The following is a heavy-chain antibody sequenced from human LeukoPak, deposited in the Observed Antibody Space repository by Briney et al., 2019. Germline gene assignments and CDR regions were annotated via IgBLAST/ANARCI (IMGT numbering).Heavy chain of an antibody. CDR1: GFTFSNNG. CDR3: AKDTVSVGYDAFDI. D-gene: IGHD1-1*01. J-gene: IGHJ3*02. V-gene: IGHV3-9*03. Sequence: GGSLRLSCAASGFTFSNNGMSWVRQAPGKGLEWVSGISWNSGSIGYADSVKGRFTISRDNAKNSLYLQMNSLRAEDMALYYCAKDTVSVGYDAFDIWGQGTMVTVSS. CDR2: ISWNSGSI.